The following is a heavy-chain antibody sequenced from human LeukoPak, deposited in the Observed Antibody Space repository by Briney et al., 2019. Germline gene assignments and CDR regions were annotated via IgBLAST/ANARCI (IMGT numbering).Heavy chain of an antibody. V-gene: IGHV3-23*01. J-gene: IGHJ4*02. CDR1: GFTFSSYA. Sequence: WGSLRLSCAASGFTFSSYAMNWVRQAPGKGLEWLSSISESGGTRDYADSVKGRFTISRDNSKNTLYLQMNSLRADDTAVYYCARQWLVNGWGQGTLVTVSS. CDR3: ARQWLVNG. D-gene: IGHD6-19*01. CDR2: ISESGGTR.